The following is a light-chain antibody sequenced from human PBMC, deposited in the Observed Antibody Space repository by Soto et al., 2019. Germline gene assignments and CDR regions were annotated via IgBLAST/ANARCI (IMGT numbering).Light chain of an antibody. CDR3: SAWDDSLSGYV. Sequence: QSVLTQPPSASGTPGQRVTISCSGSSSNIGSNYVYWYQQLPGTAPKIIIYRNNQRPSGVPDRISGSKSGTSASLAISGLRSEDEADYYCSAWDDSLSGYVFGPGTKVTVL. CDR1: SSNIGSNY. CDR2: RNN. V-gene: IGLV1-47*01. J-gene: IGLJ1*01.